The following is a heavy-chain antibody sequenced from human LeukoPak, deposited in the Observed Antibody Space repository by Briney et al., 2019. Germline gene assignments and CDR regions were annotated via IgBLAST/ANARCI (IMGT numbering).Heavy chain of an antibody. CDR3: ARSDTAMVEAFDY. CDR2: IYHSGST. J-gene: IGHJ4*02. D-gene: IGHD5-18*01. V-gene: IGHV4-30-2*01. Sequence: SETLSLTCAVSGGSISSGGYSWSWIRQPPGKGLEWIGYIYHSGSTYYNPSLKSRVTISVDRSKNQFSLKLSSVTAADTAVYYRARSDTAMVEAFDYWGQGTLVTVSS. CDR1: GGSISSGGYS.